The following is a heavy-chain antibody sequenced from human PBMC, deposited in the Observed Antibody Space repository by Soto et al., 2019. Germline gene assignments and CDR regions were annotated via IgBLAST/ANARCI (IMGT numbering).Heavy chain of an antibody. CDR2: ISSSSSYI. CDR1: GFTFSSYS. J-gene: IGHJ4*02. Sequence: EVQLVESGGGLVKPGGSLRLSCAASGFTFSSYSMNWVRQAPGKGLEWVSSISSSSSYIYYADSVKGRFTISRDNAKNSLYLQMNSLRAEDTAVYYCARVFRPQAYYYDSSGLGVWGQGTLVTVSS. V-gene: IGHV3-21*01. CDR3: ARVFRPQAYYYDSSGLGV. D-gene: IGHD3-22*01.